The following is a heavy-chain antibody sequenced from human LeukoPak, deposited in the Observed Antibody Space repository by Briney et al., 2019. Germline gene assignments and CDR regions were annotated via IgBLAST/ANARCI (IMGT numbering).Heavy chain of an antibody. J-gene: IGHJ4*02. CDR1: GFTFSSYA. CDR3: AKGDTSGYYCNFDY. CDR2: ISGSGGNT. D-gene: IGHD3-22*01. V-gene: IGHV3-23*01. Sequence: GSLRLSCAASGFTFSSYAMSWVRQAPGKGLEWASGISGSGGNTYYADSVKGRFTISRDNSKNTLYLQMNSLRAGDTAIYYCAKGDTSGYYCNFDYWGQGTLVTVSS.